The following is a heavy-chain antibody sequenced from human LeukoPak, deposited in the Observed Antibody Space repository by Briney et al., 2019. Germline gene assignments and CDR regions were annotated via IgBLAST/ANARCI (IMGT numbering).Heavy chain of an antibody. J-gene: IGHJ6*02. D-gene: IGHD2-2*01. Sequence: ASETLSLTCAVSGGSISSSNWWSWVRQPPGEGLEWSGEIYHSGSTNYNPSLKSRVTISVDKSKNPSSLKLSSGPAADTAVYYCAKADIVVVPAAMGGYNYYGMDVWGQGTTVTVSS. CDR1: GGSISSSNW. CDR2: IYHSGST. CDR3: AKADIVVVPAAMGGYNYYGMDV. V-gene: IGHV4-4*02.